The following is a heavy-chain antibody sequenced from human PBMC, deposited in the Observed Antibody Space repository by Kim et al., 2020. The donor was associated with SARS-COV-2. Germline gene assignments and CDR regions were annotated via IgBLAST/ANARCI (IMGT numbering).Heavy chain of an antibody. CDR1: GGSVSSGSYY. V-gene: IGHV4-61*01. CDR2: IYYSGST. J-gene: IGHJ4*02. Sequence: SETLSLTCTVSGGSVSSGSYYWSWIRQPPGKGLEWIGYIYYSGSTNYNPSLKSRVTISVDTSKNQFSLKLSSVTAADMAVYYCARDSSGGFDYWGQGTLVTVSS. D-gene: IGHD6-19*01. CDR3: ARDSSGGFDY.